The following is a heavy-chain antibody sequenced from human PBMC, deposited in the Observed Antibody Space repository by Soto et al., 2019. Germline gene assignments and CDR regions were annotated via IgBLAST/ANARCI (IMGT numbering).Heavy chain of an antibody. J-gene: IGHJ6*02. CDR1: GYTLTELS. D-gene: IGHD2-2*01. Sequence: ASVKVSCKVSGYTLTELSMHWVRQAPGKGLEWMGGFDPEDGETIYAQKFQGRVTMTEDTSTDTAYMELSSLRSEDTAVYYCATELGTNRDYYYGMDVWGQGTTVTVSS. V-gene: IGHV1-24*01. CDR2: FDPEDGET. CDR3: ATELGTNRDYYYGMDV.